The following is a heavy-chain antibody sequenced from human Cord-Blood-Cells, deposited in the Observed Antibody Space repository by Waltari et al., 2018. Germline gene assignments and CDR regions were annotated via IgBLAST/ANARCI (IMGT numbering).Heavy chain of an antibody. CDR1: GFTFSSYW. CDR2: INSEGSST. D-gene: IGHD3-10*01. V-gene: IGHV3-74*01. CDR3: ARGGSGSYWDWFDP. Sequence: EVQLVESGGGLVQPGGSLRLSCAASGFTFSSYWMHWVRQAPGKGLVWVSRINSEGSSTSYADSVKGRFTISRDNAKNTLYLQMNSLRAEDTAVYYCARGGSGSYWDWFDPWGQGTLVTVSS. J-gene: IGHJ5*02.